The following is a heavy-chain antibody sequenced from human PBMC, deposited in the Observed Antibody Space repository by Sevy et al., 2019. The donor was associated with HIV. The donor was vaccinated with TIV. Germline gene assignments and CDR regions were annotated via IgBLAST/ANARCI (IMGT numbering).Heavy chain of an antibody. Sequence: ASVKVSCKASGGTFSSYAISWVRQAPGQGLEWMGGIIPIFGTANYAQKFQGRVTITADESTSTAYMELSSLGSEDTAVYYCARTPSFREYYFDYWGQGTLVTVSS. J-gene: IGHJ4*02. CDR1: GGTFSSYA. D-gene: IGHD3-16*01. CDR3: ARTPSFREYYFDY. CDR2: IIPIFGTA. V-gene: IGHV1-69*13.